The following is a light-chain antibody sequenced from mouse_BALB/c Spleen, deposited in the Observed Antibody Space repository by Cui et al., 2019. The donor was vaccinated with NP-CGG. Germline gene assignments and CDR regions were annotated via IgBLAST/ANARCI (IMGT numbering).Light chain of an antibody. J-gene: IGKJ2*01. Sequence: DIVMTQSPSSLAMSVGLKVNMSCMSRQSLLNSSHQKNYLAWHQLKPGHSPKLLVYFASTRESVVPDRFIGSGSGTDFTLTISSVQAEELADYFCQQHYGAPYTFGGGTKLEIK. CDR3: QQHYGAPYT. CDR1: QSLLNSSHQKNY. V-gene: IGKV8-24*01. CDR2: FAS.